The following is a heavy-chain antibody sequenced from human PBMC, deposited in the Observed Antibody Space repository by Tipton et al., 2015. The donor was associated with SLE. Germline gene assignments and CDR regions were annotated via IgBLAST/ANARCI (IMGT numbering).Heavy chain of an antibody. Sequence: GSLRLSCAVSGFIFSSYSMSWVRQAPGKGLEWVAFIRDNEGKKYYADSVKGRFTISRENSNNMLFLEMKNMRPEDTAVYYCAKEGRSGWEVFEKWGQGILTTVSS. CDR1: GFIFSSYS. CDR2: IRDNEGKK. CDR3: AKEGRSGWEVFEK. J-gene: IGHJ4*02. D-gene: IGHD6-19*01. V-gene: IGHV3-30*02.